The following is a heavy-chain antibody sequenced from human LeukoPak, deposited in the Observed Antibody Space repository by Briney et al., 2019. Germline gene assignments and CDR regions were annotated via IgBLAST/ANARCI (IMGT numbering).Heavy chain of an antibody. D-gene: IGHD2/OR15-2a*01. CDR3: TNHKSAFEF. V-gene: IGHV3-23*01. Sequence: GGSLRLSCSVSGLTFSIYGISWVRQSPGKGLEWVSAISGSGSGNIINYADSVRGRFTISRDDYTNTVHLQMNSLRVEDTAVYYCTNHKSAFEFWGQGTLVTVSS. CDR1: GLTFSIYG. J-gene: IGHJ4*02. CDR2: ISGSGSGNII.